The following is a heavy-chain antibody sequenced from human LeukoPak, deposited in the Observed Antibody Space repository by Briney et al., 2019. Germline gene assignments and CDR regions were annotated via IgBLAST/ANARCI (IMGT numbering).Heavy chain of an antibody. CDR3: ARAGYDSSGYYLYYFDY. V-gene: IGHV4-59*01. D-gene: IGHD3-22*01. CDR2: IYYSGST. Sequence: PSETLSLTCTVSGGSISGYYWSWIRQPPGKGLEWIGYIYYSGSTNYNPSPKSRVTISVDTSKNQFSLKLSSVTAADTAVYYCARAGYDSSGYYLYYFDYWGQGTLVTVSS. J-gene: IGHJ4*02. CDR1: GGSISGYY.